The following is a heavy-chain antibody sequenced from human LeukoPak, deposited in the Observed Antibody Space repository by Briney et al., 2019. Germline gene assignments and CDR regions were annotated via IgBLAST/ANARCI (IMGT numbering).Heavy chain of an antibody. J-gene: IGHJ4*02. Sequence: GESLKISCKGSGYSFTSYWIGWVRQMPGKGLEWMGTIYPGDSDTRYSPSFQGQVTISADKSISTPYLQWSSLKASDTAMYYCARKYYYDSSGYYSFDYWGQGTLVTVSS. V-gene: IGHV5-51*01. CDR3: ARKYYYDSSGYYSFDY. CDR2: IYPGDSDT. D-gene: IGHD3-22*01. CDR1: GYSFTSYW.